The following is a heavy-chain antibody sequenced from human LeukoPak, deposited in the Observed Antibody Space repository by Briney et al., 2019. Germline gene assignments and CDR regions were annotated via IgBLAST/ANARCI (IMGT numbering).Heavy chain of an antibody. J-gene: IGHJ4*02. CDR1: GCSFSSYE. D-gene: IGHD1-26*01. CDR2: ISGYNGNT. Sequence: ASVKVSCKASGCSFSSYEITWVRQAPGQGLEWMGWISGYNGNTKYAQKFQGRVTMTTDTSTGKAYMDLRSLRFDDTAVYYCARGGSYHPADYWGQGTLVTVS. V-gene: IGHV1-18*01. CDR3: ARGGSYHPADY.